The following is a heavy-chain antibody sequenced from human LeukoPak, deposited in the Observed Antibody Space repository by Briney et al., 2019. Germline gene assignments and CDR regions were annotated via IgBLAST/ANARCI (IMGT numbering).Heavy chain of an antibody. Sequence: SETLSLTCAVYSGTFSGYYWSWIRQPPGKGLEWIGEINHRGSTNYNPSLKSRVTISVDTSKNQVSLKLNSVTAADTAVYYCARGHIVVVVATTRSDAFGMWGQGTMVTVSS. CDR2: INHRGST. D-gene: IGHD2-15*01. CDR3: ARGHIVVVVATTRSDAFGM. CDR1: SGTFSGYY. V-gene: IGHV4-34*01. J-gene: IGHJ3*02.